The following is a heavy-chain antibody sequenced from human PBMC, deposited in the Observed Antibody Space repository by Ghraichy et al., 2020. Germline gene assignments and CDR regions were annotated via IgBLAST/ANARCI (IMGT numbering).Heavy chain of an antibody. J-gene: IGHJ4*02. CDR3: AKEGNALLWFGEHRGIDY. Sequence: GGSLRLSCAASGFTFGNYAMSWVRQAPGKGLEWVSAMSGDGAGTNYADSVTGRFTISRDNSKNTLYLQMNSLRAEDTAIYYCAKEGNALLWFGEHRGIDYWGQGTLVTVSS. CDR2: MSGDGAGT. D-gene: IGHD3-10*01. CDR1: GFTFGNYA. V-gene: IGHV3-23*01.